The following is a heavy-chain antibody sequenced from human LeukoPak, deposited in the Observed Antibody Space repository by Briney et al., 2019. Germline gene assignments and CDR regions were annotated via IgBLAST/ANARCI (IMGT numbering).Heavy chain of an antibody. CDR3: ARETYGGVDY. Sequence: SETLSLTCTVSGYSISSGYYWGWIRQPPGKGLEWIGSFHHSGSTYYNASLKSRVTISVDTSKNQFSLKLSSVTAADTAVYYCARETYGGVDYWGQGTLVTVSS. V-gene: IGHV4-38-2*02. J-gene: IGHJ4*02. D-gene: IGHD4-23*01. CDR1: GYSISSGYY. CDR2: FHHSGST.